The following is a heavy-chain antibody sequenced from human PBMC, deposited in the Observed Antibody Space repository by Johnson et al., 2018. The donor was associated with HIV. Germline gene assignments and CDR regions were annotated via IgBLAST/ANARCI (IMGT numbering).Heavy chain of an antibody. V-gene: IGHV3-30*04. CDR1: GFTFSSYA. D-gene: IGHD6-6*01. J-gene: IGHJ3*02. CDR2: ISYDGSNK. CDR3: ANSYSSSSGNNDYAFDI. Sequence: QMLLVESGGGLVQPGGSLRLSCAASGFTFSSYAMHWVRQAPGKGLEWVAVISYDGSNKYYADSVKGRFTISRDNSKNTLYLQMNSLRAEDTAVYYCANSYSSSSGNNDYAFDIWGQGTMVTVSS.